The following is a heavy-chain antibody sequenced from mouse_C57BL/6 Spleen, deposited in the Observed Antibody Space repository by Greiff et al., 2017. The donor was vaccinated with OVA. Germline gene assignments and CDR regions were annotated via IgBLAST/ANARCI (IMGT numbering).Heavy chain of an antibody. CDR2: IYPRSGNT. J-gene: IGHJ4*01. D-gene: IGHD1-1*01. CDR3: ARWYYGSSYDAMDY. Sequence: VQLQQSGAELARPGASVKLSCKASGYTFTSYGISWVKQRTGQGLEWIGEIYPRSGNTYYNEKFKGKATLTADKSSSTAYMELRSLTSEVSAVYFCARWYYGSSYDAMDYWGQGTSVTVSS. CDR1: GYTFTSYG. V-gene: IGHV1-81*01.